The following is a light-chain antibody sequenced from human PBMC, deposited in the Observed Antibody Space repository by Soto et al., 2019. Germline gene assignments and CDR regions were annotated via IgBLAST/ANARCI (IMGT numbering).Light chain of an antibody. CDR3: QSYDSSLSALV. CDR1: SSDVGGYNY. J-gene: IGLJ2*01. Sequence: QSALTQPRSVSGSPGQSVTISCTGTSSDVGGYNYVSWYQQQSGKAPKLMIYDVSKRPSGVPGRFSGAKSGNRASLTISGLQADDEADYYCQSYDSSLSALVFGGGTKVTVL. V-gene: IGLV2-11*01. CDR2: DVS.